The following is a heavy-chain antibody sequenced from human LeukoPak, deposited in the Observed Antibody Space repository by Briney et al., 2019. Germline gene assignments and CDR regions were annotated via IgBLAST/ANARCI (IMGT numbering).Heavy chain of an antibody. V-gene: IGHV3-33*01. CDR1: GFTFRNHG. CDR2: IWYDGSDK. CDR3: ARGQYVVGGVEMATSSFDY. D-gene: IGHD5-24*01. Sequence: GGSLILSCAASGFTFRNHGMHWVRQAPGKGLEWVSVIWYDGSDKYYADSVKGRFTISRDNSKNTLYLQMNSLRAEDTAVYYCARGQYVVGGVEMATSSFDYWGQGTLVTVSS. J-gene: IGHJ4*02.